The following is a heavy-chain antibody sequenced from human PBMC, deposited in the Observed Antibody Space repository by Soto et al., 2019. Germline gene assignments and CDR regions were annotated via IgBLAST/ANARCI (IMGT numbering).Heavy chain of an antibody. CDR2: IKQDGSEK. Sequence: PGGSLRLCCAASGFTFSSYWMSWVRQAPGKGLEWVANIKQDGSEKYYVDSVKGRFTISRDNAKNSLYLQMNSLRAEDTAVYYCARSVVVVVAATPGWFDPWGQGTLVTVSS. CDR3: ARSVVVVVAATPGWFDP. D-gene: IGHD2-15*01. CDR1: GFTFSSYW. V-gene: IGHV3-7*03. J-gene: IGHJ5*02.